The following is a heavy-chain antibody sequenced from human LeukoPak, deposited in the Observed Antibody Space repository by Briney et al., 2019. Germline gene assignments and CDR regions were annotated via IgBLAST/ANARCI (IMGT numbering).Heavy chain of an antibody. CDR3: GLTVTYSYGMDV. J-gene: IGHJ6*02. CDR1: GYTFTSCD. Sequence: ASVKVSCKASGYTFTSCDINWVRQATGQGLEWLGWINPNSGGTNYVQKFQGRVTMTRDTSISTAYLELSRLRSDDTAVYYCGLTVTYSYGMDVWGQGPRSPSP. V-gene: IGHV1-2*02. D-gene: IGHD4-17*01. CDR2: INPNSGGT.